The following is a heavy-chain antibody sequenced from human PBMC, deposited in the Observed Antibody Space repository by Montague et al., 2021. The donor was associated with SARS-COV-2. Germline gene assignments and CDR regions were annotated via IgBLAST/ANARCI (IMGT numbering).Heavy chain of an antibody. V-gene: IGHV4-59*01. CDR3: ARHGGNDAVDI. CDR1: GGSIGAYY. Sequence: SETLFLTCTASGGSIGAYYWSWIRQPPGKGLEWIGYIDNSGSTNHNPSLESRVTMSVDTSKNQFSLKLNSVTAADTAVYYCARHGGNDAVDIWGRGTMVTVSS. D-gene: IGHD4-23*01. J-gene: IGHJ3*02. CDR2: IDNSGST.